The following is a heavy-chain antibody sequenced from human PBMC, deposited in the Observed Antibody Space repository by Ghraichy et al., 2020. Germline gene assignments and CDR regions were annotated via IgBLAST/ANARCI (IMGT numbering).Heavy chain of an antibody. Sequence: GESLKISCKGSGYSFTSYWIGWVRQMPGKGLEWMGIIYPGDSDTRYSPSFQGQVTISADKSISTAYLQWSSLKASDTAMYYCARHGRYCSGGSCYVWFDPWGQGTLVTVSS. CDR2: IYPGDSDT. V-gene: IGHV5-51*01. J-gene: IGHJ5*02. CDR3: ARHGRYCSGGSCYVWFDP. CDR1: GYSFTSYW. D-gene: IGHD2-15*01.